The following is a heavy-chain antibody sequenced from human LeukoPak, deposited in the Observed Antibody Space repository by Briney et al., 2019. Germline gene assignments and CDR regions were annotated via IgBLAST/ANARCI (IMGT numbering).Heavy chain of an antibody. J-gene: IGHJ3*02. Sequence: PSETLSLTCAVYGGSFSGYYWSWIRQPPGKGLEWIGEINHSGSTNYNPSLKSRVTISVDTSKNQFSLKLSSVTAADTAVYYCARYPSRFLERWSRARAFDIWGQGTMVTVSS. CDR2: INHSGST. CDR1: GGSFSGYY. D-gene: IGHD3-3*01. V-gene: IGHV4-34*01. CDR3: ARYPSRFLERWSRARAFDI.